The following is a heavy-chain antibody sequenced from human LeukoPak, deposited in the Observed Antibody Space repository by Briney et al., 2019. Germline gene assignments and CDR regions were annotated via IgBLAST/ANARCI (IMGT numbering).Heavy chain of an antibody. CDR3: ARHGGSYRTSYYYYGMDV. Sequence: PSETLSLTCTVSGGSISSYYWSWIRQPPGKGLEWIGYIYYSGSTNYNPSLKSRVTISVDTSKNQFSLKLSPVTAADTAVYYCARHGGSYRTSYYYYGMDVWGQGTTVTVSS. CDR2: IYYSGST. D-gene: IGHD1-26*01. J-gene: IGHJ6*02. CDR1: GGSISSYY. V-gene: IGHV4-59*08.